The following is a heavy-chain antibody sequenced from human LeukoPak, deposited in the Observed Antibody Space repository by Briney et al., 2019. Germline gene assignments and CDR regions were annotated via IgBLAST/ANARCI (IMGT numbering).Heavy chain of an antibody. Sequence: QAGGSLRLSCAASGFTFSTYSMNWVRQAPGKGLEWVSYISSSGSTIYYADSVKGRFTISRDNAKNSLYLQMNSLRAEDTAVYYCARDARNERLVLQYLVDYWGQGTLVTVSS. D-gene: IGHD6-19*01. J-gene: IGHJ4*02. CDR1: GFTFSTYS. CDR2: ISSSGSTI. CDR3: ARDARNERLVLQYLVDY. V-gene: IGHV3-48*04.